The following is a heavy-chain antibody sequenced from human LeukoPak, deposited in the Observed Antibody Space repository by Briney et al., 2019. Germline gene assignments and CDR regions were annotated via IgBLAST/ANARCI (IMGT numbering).Heavy chain of an antibody. CDR3: ARGLSYAVAYGDY. J-gene: IGHJ4*02. Sequence: GGSLRLSCAPSGFIFSDYWFHWVRQTPGQGLVWVAAVNRDGTGTSHADSVRGRFTVSRDNAKNTLYLQLNSLRADDTAVYYCARGLSYAVAYGDYWGQGTLVTVSS. D-gene: IGHD6-19*01. CDR2: VNRDGTGT. CDR1: GFIFSDYW. V-gene: IGHV3-74*01.